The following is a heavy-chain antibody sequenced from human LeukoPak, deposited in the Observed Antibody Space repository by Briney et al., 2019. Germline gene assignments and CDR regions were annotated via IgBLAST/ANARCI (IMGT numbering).Heavy chain of an antibody. CDR3: ARSGRGGAFDI. D-gene: IGHD1-26*01. V-gene: IGHV3-74*01. J-gene: IGHJ3*02. CDR1: GFTLSSNW. CDR2: FFSDGSRT. Sequence: SGGSLRLSCAGSGFTLSSNWMHWVRQAPGKGLVWVSRFFSDGSRTNYADSVKGRFTISGDNAKNTQSLQMNSLRAEDTAVYYCARSGRGGAFDIWGQGTMVTVSS.